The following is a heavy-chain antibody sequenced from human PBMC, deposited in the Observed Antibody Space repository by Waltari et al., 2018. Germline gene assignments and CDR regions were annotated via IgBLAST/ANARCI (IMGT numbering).Heavy chain of an antibody. Sequence: QVQLVQSGAEVKKPGASVKVSCKASGYTFTGYYMHWVRQAPGQGLEWMGRINPNSGGTNYAQEFQGRGTMTRDTSISTADMERSRLRSDDTAVYYCARDHAGGNSRFDYWGQGTLVTVSS. CDR3: ARDHAGGNSRFDY. J-gene: IGHJ4*02. V-gene: IGHV1-2*06. D-gene: IGHD2-21*02. CDR1: GYTFTGYY. CDR2: INPNSGGT.